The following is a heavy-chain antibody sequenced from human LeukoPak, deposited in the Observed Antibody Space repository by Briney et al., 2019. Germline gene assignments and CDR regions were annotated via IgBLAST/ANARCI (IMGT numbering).Heavy chain of an antibody. Sequence: PGGSLRLSCAASGFTFSSYGMHWVRQAPGKGLEWVAFIRYDGSNKYYADSVKGRFTISRDNSKNTLYLQTNSLRAEDTAVYYCAKDRTPHWGQGTLVTVSS. D-gene: IGHD2-2*01. V-gene: IGHV3-30*02. J-gene: IGHJ4*01. CDR1: GFTFSSYG. CDR3: AKDRTPH. CDR2: IRYDGSNK.